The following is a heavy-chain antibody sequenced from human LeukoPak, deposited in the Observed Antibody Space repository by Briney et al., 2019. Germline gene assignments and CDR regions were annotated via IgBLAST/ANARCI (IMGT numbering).Heavy chain of an antibody. CDR2: IIPNLGTT. D-gene: IGHD3-22*01. CDR1: GGTSNNHT. J-gene: IGHJ4*02. Sequence: PAASVKVSCKASGGTSNNHTISWVRQAPGQGLEWMGRIIPNLGTTNRAQNFQDRVTLTADKSTNTAYMELTSLTSDDTAVYYCATTNDGGGYQWGDFFDFWGQGTLVTVSS. V-gene: IGHV1-69*08. CDR3: ATTNDGGGYQWGDFFDF.